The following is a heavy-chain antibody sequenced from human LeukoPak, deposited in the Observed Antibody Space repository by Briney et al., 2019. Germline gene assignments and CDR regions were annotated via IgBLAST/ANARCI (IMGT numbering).Heavy chain of an antibody. V-gene: IGHV4-39*01. CDR2: IYYSGST. CDR3: GRHSSGGYSWFDP. D-gene: IGHD3-22*01. Sequence: SETLSLTCTVSGGSISSSSYYWGWIRQPPGKGLEWIGDIYYSGSTYYNPSLKSQVTISVDTSKNQFSLNLSSVTAADTAVYYCGRHSSGGYSWFDPRGQGTLVTASS. CDR1: GGSISSSSYY. J-gene: IGHJ5*02.